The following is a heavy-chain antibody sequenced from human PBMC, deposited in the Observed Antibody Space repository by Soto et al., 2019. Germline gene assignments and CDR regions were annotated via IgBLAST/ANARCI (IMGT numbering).Heavy chain of an antibody. Sequence: SETLSLTCTVSGGSISSSSYYWGWIRQPPGKGLEWIGSIYYSGSTYYNPSLKSRVTISVDTSKNQFSLKLSSVTAADTAVYYCARVITFGGVIVENWFDPWGQGTLVTVSS. D-gene: IGHD3-16*02. CDR1: GGSISSSSYY. V-gene: IGHV4-39*01. J-gene: IGHJ5*02. CDR3: ARVITFGGVIVENWFDP. CDR2: IYYSGST.